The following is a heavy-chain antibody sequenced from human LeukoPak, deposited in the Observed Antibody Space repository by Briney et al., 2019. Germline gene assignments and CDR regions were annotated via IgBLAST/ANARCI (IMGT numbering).Heavy chain of an antibody. CDR3: ARSYSSAWDDAFDI. D-gene: IGHD6-19*01. V-gene: IGHV3-21*01. Sequence: GGSLRLSFPPPGFTFSSYSMNWFRQAPGKGLEWVSSISSSSSYIYYADSVKGRFTISRDNAKNSLYLQMHSLRAEDTAVYYCARSYSSAWDDAFDIWGQGTVVTVSS. CDR2: ISSSSSYI. J-gene: IGHJ3*02. CDR1: GFTFSSYS.